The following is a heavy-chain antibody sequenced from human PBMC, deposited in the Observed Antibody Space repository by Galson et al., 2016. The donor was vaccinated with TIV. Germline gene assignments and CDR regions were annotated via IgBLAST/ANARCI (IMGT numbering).Heavy chain of an antibody. CDR1: GGSIHNSAYF. Sequence: TLSLTCTVSGGSIHNSAYFWTWIRQRPGQGLEWIGNIYNSGSTDYTPPLESRLTIFLDTSRNQFSMRLISVTAADTAVYYCARWAHSGSYYDYFQNWGQGTLVTVSS. CDR2: IYNSGST. CDR3: ARWAHSGSYYDYFQN. D-gene: IGHD1-26*01. V-gene: IGHV4-31*03. J-gene: IGHJ1*01.